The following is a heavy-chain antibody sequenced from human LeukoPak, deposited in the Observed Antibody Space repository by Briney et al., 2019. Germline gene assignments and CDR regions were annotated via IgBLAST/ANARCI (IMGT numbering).Heavy chain of an antibody. CDR3: ARGSFAARPDY. CDR2: IDPSSGGT. D-gene: IGHD6-6*01. J-gene: IGHJ4*02. CDR1: GYTFTAYY. V-gene: IGHV1-2*02. Sequence: ASVKVSCKASGYTFTAYYMHWVRQAPGQGLQWMGWIDPSSGGTNYAQRFQGGVTMTRNTSISTAYMELSSLRSEDTAVYYCARGSFAARPDYWGQGTLVTVSS.